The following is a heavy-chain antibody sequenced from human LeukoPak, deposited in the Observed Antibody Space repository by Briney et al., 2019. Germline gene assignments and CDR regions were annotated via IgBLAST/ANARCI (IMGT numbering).Heavy chain of an antibody. D-gene: IGHD3-10*01. J-gene: IGHJ4*02. V-gene: IGHV3-30*18. CDR3: AKAVRGVCDF. CDR2: ISFDGSNK. CDR1: GFSFSNYD. Sequence: GGSLRLSCAASGFSFSNYDMHWVRQAPGKGLEWVAVISFDGSNKYYPDSVKGRFTVSRDNSKNTLYLQMNSLRAEDTAVYYCAKAVRGVCDFWGREPWSPSPQ.